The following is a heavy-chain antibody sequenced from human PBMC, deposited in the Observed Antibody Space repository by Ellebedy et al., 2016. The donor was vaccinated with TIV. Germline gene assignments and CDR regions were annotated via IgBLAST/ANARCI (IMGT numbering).Heavy chain of an antibody. CDR3: ARDREMGATIDSDLDY. D-gene: IGHD1-26*01. Sequence: ASVKVSCXASGYTFTSYGISSVRQAPGQGLEWMGWISAYNGNTNYAQKLQGRVTMTTDTSTSTAYLELRSLRSDDTAVYYCARDREMGATIDSDLDYWGQGTLVTVSS. V-gene: IGHV1-18*01. J-gene: IGHJ4*02. CDR1: GYTFTSYG. CDR2: ISAYNGNT.